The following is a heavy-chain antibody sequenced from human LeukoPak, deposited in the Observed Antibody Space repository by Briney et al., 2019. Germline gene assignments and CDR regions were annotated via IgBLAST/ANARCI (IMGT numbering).Heavy chain of an antibody. CDR1: GGTFSSYA. V-gene: IGHV1-69*01. J-gene: IGHJ4*02. Sequence: GSSVKVSCKASGGTFSSYAISWVRQAPGQGLEWMGGIIPIFGTANYAQKFQGRVTITADESTSTAYMELSSLRSEGTAVYYCARAPAAVAGSFDYWGQGTLVTVSS. CDR3: ARAPAAVAGSFDY. CDR2: IIPIFGTA. D-gene: IGHD6-19*01.